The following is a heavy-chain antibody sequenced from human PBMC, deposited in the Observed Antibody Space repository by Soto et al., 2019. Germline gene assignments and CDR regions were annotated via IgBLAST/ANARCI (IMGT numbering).Heavy chain of an antibody. D-gene: IGHD6-19*01. CDR3: AKLTLPYLIAVAGSGFDY. V-gene: IGHV3-23*01. Sequence: PGGSLRLSCAASGFTFSSYAMSWVRQAPGKGLEWVSAISGSGGSTYYADSVKGRFTISRDNSKNTLYLQMNSLRAEDTAVYYCAKLTLPYLIAVAGSGFDYWGQGTLVTVSS. CDR1: GFTFSSYA. J-gene: IGHJ4*02. CDR2: ISGSGGST.